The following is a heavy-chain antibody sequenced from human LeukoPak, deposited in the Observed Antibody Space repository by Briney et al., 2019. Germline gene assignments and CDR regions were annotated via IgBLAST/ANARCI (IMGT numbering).Heavy chain of an antibody. Sequence: GGSLRLSCAASGFTFSSYWMTWVRQAPGQGLEWVANIKEDGSAKYHVDSVKGRFTISRDSAKNSLYLQMNSLTAEDTAVYYCARDAGAYFGSLGFWGQGTLVTVSS. CDR1: GFTFSSYW. CDR3: ARDAGAYFGSLGF. CDR2: IKEDGSAK. J-gene: IGHJ4*02. V-gene: IGHV3-7*01. D-gene: IGHD3-10*01.